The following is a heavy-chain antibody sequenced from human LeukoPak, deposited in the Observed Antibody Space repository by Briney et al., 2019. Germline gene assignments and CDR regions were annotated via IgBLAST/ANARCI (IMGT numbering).Heavy chain of an antibody. CDR3: ARVPPFIRTSVYFDL. D-gene: IGHD3-3*01. CDR2: INHSGST. CDR1: GGSFSGYY. J-gene: IGHJ2*01. V-gene: IGHV4-34*01. Sequence: SETLSLTCAVYGGSFSGYYWSWIRQPPGKGLEWIGEINHSGSTNHNPSLKSRVTMSVDTSKNQFSLKLSSVTAADTAVYYCARVPPFIRTSVYFDLWGRGTLVTVSS.